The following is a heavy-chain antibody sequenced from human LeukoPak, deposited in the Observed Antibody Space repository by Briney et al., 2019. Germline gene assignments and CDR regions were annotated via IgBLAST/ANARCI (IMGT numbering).Heavy chain of an antibody. Sequence: PSETLSLTCTVSGGSISSYYWSWIRQPPGKGLEWIGEINHSGSTNYNPSLKSRVTISVDTSKNQFSLKLSSVAAADTAVYYCARTSEGYCSGGSCWDFYYYMDVWGKGTTVTVSS. J-gene: IGHJ6*03. V-gene: IGHV4-34*01. CDR2: INHSGST. CDR3: ARTSEGYCSGGSCWDFYYYMDV. D-gene: IGHD2-15*01. CDR1: GGSISSYY.